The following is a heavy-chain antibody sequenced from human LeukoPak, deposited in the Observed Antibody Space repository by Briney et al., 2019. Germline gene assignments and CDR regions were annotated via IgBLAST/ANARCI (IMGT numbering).Heavy chain of an antibody. V-gene: IGHV4-31*03. Sequence: SQPLSLTCTVSGGSISSGGYYWSWIRQHPGKGLEWIGYIYYSGSTYYNPSLKSRVTISVDTSKNQFSLKLSSVTAADTAVYYCARDKGSYYQHWGQGTLVTVSS. D-gene: IGHD1-26*01. J-gene: IGHJ1*01. CDR3: ARDKGSYYQH. CDR1: GGSISSGGYY. CDR2: IYYSGST.